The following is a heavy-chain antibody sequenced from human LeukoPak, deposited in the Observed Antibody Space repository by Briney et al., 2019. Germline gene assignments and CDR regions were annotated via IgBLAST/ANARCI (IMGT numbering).Heavy chain of an antibody. D-gene: IGHD3-10*01. Sequence: PGGSLRLSCAASGFTFSDYYMSWIRQAPGKGLEWVSYISSSGSTIYYADSVKGRFTISRDNAKNSLYLQMNSLRAEDMALYYCARGDYYGSGSYSQLDYWGQGTLVTVSS. CDR1: GFTFSDYY. V-gene: IGHV3-11*01. J-gene: IGHJ4*02. CDR2: ISSSGSTI. CDR3: ARGDYYGSGSYSQLDY.